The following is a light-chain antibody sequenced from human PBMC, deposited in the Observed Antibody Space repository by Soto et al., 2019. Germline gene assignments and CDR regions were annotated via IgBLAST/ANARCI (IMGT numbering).Light chain of an antibody. Sequence: QSVLTQPPSASGTPGQRVTVSCSGSSSTIGSNNVAWYKKLAGSAPKLLIYENDQRPSGVPDRFSGSKSGISASLAISGLRPEDEATYYCSTWDDSLSSVLFGGGTKLTVL. CDR3: STWDDSLSSVL. CDR1: SSTIGSNN. CDR2: END. J-gene: IGLJ2*01. V-gene: IGLV1-47*01.